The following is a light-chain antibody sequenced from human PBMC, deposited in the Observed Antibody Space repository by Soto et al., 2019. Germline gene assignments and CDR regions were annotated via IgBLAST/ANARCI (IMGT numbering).Light chain of an antibody. V-gene: IGKV3-15*01. J-gene: IGKJ1*01. CDR2: GAS. Sequence: PGERATLSCRASQSISNFLAWYQQKPGQAPRLLIYGASTRATGIPARFSGSGSGTEFTLTISSLQSEDFAVYYCQQYNNWPPWTFGQGTKVDI. CDR3: QQYNNWPPWT. CDR1: QSISNF.